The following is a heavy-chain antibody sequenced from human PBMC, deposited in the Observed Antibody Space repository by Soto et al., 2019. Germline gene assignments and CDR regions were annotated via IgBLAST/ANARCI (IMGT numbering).Heavy chain of an antibody. J-gene: IGHJ5*02. V-gene: IGHV4-39*01. CDR1: GGSISSSSYY. CDR2: IYYSGST. Sequence: SETLSLTCTVSGGSISSSSYYWGWIRQPPGKGLEWIGSIYYSGSTYYNPSLKSGVTISVDTSKNQFSLKLSSVTAADTAVYYCARLRVRCSGGSCYPRLIWPWGQGTLVTVSS. CDR3: ARLRVRCSGGSCYPRLIWP. D-gene: IGHD2-15*01.